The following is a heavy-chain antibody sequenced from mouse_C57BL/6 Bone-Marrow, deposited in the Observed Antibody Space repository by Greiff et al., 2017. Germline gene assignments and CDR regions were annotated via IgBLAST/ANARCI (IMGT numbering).Heavy chain of an antibody. J-gene: IGHJ4*01. CDR2: IDPENGDT. D-gene: IGHD4-1*01. CDR1: GFNIKDDY. CDR3: TGTGRGAMDY. V-gene: IGHV14-4*01. Sequence: VQLQQSGAELVRPGASVKLSCTASGFNIKDDYMHWVKQRPEQGLEWIGWIDPENGDTEYASKFQGKATITADTSSNTAYLQLSSLTSEDTAVYYCTGTGRGAMDYWGQGTSVTVSS.